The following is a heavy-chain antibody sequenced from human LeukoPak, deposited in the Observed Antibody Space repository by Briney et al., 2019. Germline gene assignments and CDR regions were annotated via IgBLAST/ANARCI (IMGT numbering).Heavy chain of an antibody. CDR2: IYYSGST. CDR3: ARAHPYYYYYMDV. CDR1: GGSISSYY. V-gene: IGHV4-59*01. J-gene: IGHJ6*03. Sequence: SETLSLTCTVSGGSISSYYWSWIRQPPGKGLEWIGYIYYSGSTNYNPSLKSRVTISVDTSKSQFSLKLSSVTAADTAVYYCARAHPYYYYYMDVWGKGTTVTVSS.